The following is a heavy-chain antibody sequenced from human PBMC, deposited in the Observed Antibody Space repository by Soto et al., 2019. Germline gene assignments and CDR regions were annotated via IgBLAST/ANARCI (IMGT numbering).Heavy chain of an antibody. CDR1: GFTFSSYA. V-gene: IGHV3-30-3*01. CDR3: ARDINQDYGDPYYYYGMDV. J-gene: IGHJ6*02. CDR2: ISYDGSNK. D-gene: IGHD4-17*01. Sequence: SLRLSCAASGFTFSSYAMHWVRQAPGKGLEWVAVISYDGSNKYYADSVKGRFTISRDNSKNTLYLQMNSLRAEDTAVYYCARDINQDYGDPYYYYGMDVWGQGNTVTVSS.